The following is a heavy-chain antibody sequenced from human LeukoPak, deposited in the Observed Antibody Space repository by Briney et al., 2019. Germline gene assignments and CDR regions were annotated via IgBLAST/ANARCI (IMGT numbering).Heavy chain of an antibody. CDR2: IYTSGST. J-gene: IGHJ6*03. V-gene: IGHV4-4*07. CDR3: AGDCSSTSCLYYYMDV. CDR1: GGSISSYY. D-gene: IGHD2-2*01. Sequence: PSDTLSLICTVSGGSISSYYWSCIRQPAARGLEGIGRIYTSGSTNYNPSLKSRVTMSVDTSKNQFSLKLSSVTAADTAVYYCAGDCSSTSCLYYYMDVWGKGTTVTVSS.